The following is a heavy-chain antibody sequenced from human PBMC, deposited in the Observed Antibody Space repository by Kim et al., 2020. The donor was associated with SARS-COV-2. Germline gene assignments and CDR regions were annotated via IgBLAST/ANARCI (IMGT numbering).Heavy chain of an antibody. CDR3: ARQRYSSSMNWFDP. D-gene: IGHD6-6*01. J-gene: IGHJ5*02. Sequence: PSLKSRVTISGDPSKNQFSLKLSSVTAADTAVYYCARQRYSSSMNWFDPWGQGTLVTVSS. V-gene: IGHV4-39*01.